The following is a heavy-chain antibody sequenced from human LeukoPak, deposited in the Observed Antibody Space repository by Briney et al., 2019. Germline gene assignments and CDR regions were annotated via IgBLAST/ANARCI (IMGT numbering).Heavy chain of an antibody. CDR2: ISSSGSTI. D-gene: IGHD4-17*01. CDR3: ARGISPTFDYGDYSSYYYGMDV. Sequence: PGGSLRLSCAASGFTFSSYEMNWVRQAPGKGLEWVSYISSSGSTIYYADSVKGRFTISRDNAKNSLYLQMNSLRAEDTAVYYCARGISPTFDYGDYSSYYYGMDVWGQGTTVTVSS. V-gene: IGHV3-48*03. CDR1: GFTFSSYE. J-gene: IGHJ6*02.